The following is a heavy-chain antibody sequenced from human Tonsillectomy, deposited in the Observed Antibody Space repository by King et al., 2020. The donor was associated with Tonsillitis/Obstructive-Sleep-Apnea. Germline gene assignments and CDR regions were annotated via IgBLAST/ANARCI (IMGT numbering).Heavy chain of an antibody. D-gene: IGHD2-15*01. CDR1: GGSISSSSYY. CDR2: IYYSGST. CDR3: ARVDCSGGSCYFDY. V-gene: IGHV4-39*01. Sequence: QLQESGPGLVKPSETLSLTCTVSGGSISSSSYYWGWIRQPPGKGLEWIGSIYYSGSTYYNPSLKSRVTISVDTSKNQFSLKLSSVTAADTAVYYCARVDCSGGSCYFDYWGQGTLVTVSS. J-gene: IGHJ4*02.